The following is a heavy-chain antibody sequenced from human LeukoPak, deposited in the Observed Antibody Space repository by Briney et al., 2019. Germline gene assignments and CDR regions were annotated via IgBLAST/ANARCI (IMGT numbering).Heavy chain of an antibody. D-gene: IGHD6-19*01. V-gene: IGHV4-59*08. CDR1: GGSIGSDY. Sequence: SETLSLTCTVSGGSIGSDYWTWIRQPPGKGLEYIGYIYYTGGTNYNPSLKSRVTISVDTSKNQFSLKLSSVTAADTTAYFCAKYGNSGWVIDNWGQGTLVTVSS. CDR3: AKYGNSGWVIDN. J-gene: IGHJ4*02. CDR2: IYYTGGT.